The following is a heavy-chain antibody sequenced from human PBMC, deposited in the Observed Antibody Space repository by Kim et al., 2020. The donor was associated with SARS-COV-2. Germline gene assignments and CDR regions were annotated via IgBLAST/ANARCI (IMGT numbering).Heavy chain of an antibody. Sequence: GXSLRLSCTASGFTFSNYAMNWVRQAPGKGLEWVANVDLSGGPTNYADSVKGRCTISRNNPKNTVDLQMSSLRGEDTAIYYCVRRDCSGGTCYFFDYWG. J-gene: IGHJ4*01. D-gene: IGHD2-15*01. V-gene: IGHV3-23*01. CDR1: GFTFSNYA. CDR3: VRRDCSGGTCYFFDY. CDR2: VDLSGGPT.